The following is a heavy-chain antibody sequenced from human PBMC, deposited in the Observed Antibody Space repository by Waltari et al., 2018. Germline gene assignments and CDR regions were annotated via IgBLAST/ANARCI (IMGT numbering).Heavy chain of an antibody. D-gene: IGHD2-15*01. CDR3: ARDKYCSGGSCYFDY. CDR2: IYHSGST. CDR1: GYSISSGYY. J-gene: IGHJ4*02. V-gene: IGHV4-38-2*02. Sequence: QVQLQESGPGLVKPSETLSLTCAVSGYSISSGYYWGWIRQPPGKGLEWIGSIYHSGSTYYNPALKSRVTISVDTSKNQFSLKLSSVTAADTAVDYCARDKYCSGGSCYFDYWGQGTLVTVSS.